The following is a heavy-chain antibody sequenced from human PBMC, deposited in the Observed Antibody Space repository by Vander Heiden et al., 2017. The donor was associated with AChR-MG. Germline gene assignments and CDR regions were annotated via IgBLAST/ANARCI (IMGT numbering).Heavy chain of an antibody. D-gene: IGHD4-17*01. CDR2: IGTIGDT. Sequence: EVQLVESGGGLVQPGGSLRLSCAASGFTFSAPDMHWVRQSTERGLEWVSAIGTIGDTFYPGSVKGRFTISRDNAKNSLYLQMNSLSAGDTAVYYCARGTGDSRSGPRDGFDIWGQGTMVTVSS. CDR1: GFTFSAPD. V-gene: IGHV3-13*01. CDR3: ARGTGDSRSGPRDGFDI. J-gene: IGHJ3*02.